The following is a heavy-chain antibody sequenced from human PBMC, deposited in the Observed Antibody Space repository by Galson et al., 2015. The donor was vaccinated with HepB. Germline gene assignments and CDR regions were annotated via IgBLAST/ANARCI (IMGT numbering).Heavy chain of an antibody. CDR3: AKDRWQNDIFDY. J-gene: IGHJ4*02. CDR2: ISGSGGST. Sequence: SLRLSCAASGVTFSSYAMSWVRQAPGKGLEWVSAISGSGGSTYYADSVKGRFTISRDNSKNTLYLQMNSLRAEDTAVYYCAKDRWQNDIFDYWGQGTLVTVSS. D-gene: IGHD3-9*01. V-gene: IGHV3-23*01. CDR1: GVTFSSYA.